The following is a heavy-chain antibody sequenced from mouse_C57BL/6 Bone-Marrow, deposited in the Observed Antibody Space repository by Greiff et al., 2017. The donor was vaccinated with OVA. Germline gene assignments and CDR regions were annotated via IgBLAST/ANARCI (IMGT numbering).Heavy chain of an antibody. CDR3: ARRSYDFFDY. V-gene: IGHV5-9*01. Sequence: DVKLVESGGGLVKPGGSLKLSCAASGFTFSSYTMSWVRQTPEKRLEWVATISGGGGNTYYPDSVKGRFTISRDNAKNTLYLQMSSLRSEDTALYYCARRSYDFFDYWGQGTTLTVSS. CDR2: ISGGGGNT. CDR1: GFTFSSYT. J-gene: IGHJ2*01. D-gene: IGHD2-4*01.